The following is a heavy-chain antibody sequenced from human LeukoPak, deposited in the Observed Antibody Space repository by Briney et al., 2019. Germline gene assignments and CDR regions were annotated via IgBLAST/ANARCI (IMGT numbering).Heavy chain of an antibody. CDR2: IKTKTGGGTT. Sequence: GGFLKLSCEASGFTFSNACMSWVRQAPGKGLEWVGRIKTKTGGGTTDYAAPVKGRFTISRDDSKNTLYLQMNSLKTEDTAVYYCTTEYYYGSGSYSLFDYWGQGTLVTVSS. CDR1: GFTFSNAC. D-gene: IGHD3-10*01. V-gene: IGHV3-15*01. J-gene: IGHJ4*02. CDR3: TTEYYYGSGSYSLFDY.